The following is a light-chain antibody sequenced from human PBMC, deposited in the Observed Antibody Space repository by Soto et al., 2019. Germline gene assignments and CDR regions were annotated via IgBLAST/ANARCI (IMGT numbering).Light chain of an antibody. Sequence: DIPMTQSPSSLSASVGDRVTITCRARQSINRTLNWYQQKLGEAPKFXIYATSTLQSGVPSRFSGSASGTDFTLTISSLQPEDFATYYCQQSYSTPRTFGQGTKV. CDR2: ATS. J-gene: IGKJ1*01. CDR1: QSINRT. V-gene: IGKV1-39*01. CDR3: QQSYSTPRT.